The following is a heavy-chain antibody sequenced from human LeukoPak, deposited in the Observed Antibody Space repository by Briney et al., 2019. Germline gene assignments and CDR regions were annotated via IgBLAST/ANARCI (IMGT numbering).Heavy chain of an antibody. D-gene: IGHD4-17*01. CDR1: GFTISNHW. CDR3: ARGHYGLDI. V-gene: IGHV3-7*01. CDR2: INPDGGQK. Sequence: GGSLRLSCAASGFTISNHWLTWVRQAPGRGLEWVAHINPDGGQKDCVDSVTGRFTISRDNAKNSVYLQVNSLRAEDTALYYCARGHYGLDIWGQGTMVTVSS. J-gene: IGHJ3*02.